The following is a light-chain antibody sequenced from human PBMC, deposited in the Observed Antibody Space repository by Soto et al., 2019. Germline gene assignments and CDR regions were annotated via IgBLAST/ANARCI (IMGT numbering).Light chain of an antibody. CDR3: QQYGRP. Sequence: EIVLTQSPGTRSLSPGERATLSCRASQSVSSNFLAWYQQKPGQAPRLLIHGASSRATGIPDRFSGSGSGTDFTLTISRLEPEDFAVYYCQQYGRPFGQGTKVDIK. CDR1: QSVSSNF. J-gene: IGKJ1*01. V-gene: IGKV3-20*01. CDR2: GAS.